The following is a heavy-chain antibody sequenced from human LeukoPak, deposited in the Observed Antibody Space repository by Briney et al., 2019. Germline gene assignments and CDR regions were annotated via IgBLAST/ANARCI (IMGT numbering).Heavy chain of an antibody. CDR2: IYTSGST. V-gene: IGHV4-61*02. Sequence: SQTLSLTCTVSGGSISSGSYYWSWIRQPAGKGLEWIGRIYTSGSTNYNPSLKSRVTISVDTSKNQFSLKLSSVTAADTAVYYCAKDGYYDILTGYSRFDYWGQGTLVTVSS. CDR3: AKDGYYDILTGYSRFDY. D-gene: IGHD3-9*01. CDR1: GGSISSGSYY. J-gene: IGHJ4*02.